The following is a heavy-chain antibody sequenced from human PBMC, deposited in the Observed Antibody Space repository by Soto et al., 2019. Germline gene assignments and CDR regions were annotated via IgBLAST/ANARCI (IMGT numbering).Heavy chain of an antibody. CDR3: ARGPRIAARRRLSYYYYGMDV. CDR1: GGSISSSSYY. V-gene: IGHV4-39*01. D-gene: IGHD6-6*01. Sequence: SETLSLTCTVSGGSISSSSYYWGWIRQPPGKGLEWIGSIYYSGSTYYNPSLKSRVTISVDTSKNQFSLKLSSVTAADTAVYYCARGPRIAARRRLSYYYYGMDVWGQGTTVTV. CDR2: IYYSGST. J-gene: IGHJ6*02.